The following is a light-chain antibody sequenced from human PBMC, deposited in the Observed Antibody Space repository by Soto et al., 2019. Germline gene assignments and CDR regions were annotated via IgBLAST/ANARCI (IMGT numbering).Light chain of an antibody. V-gene: IGLV2-14*01. CDR1: GSDIGDYKY. CDR3: RSYRSSNPPYV. CDR2: EVS. Sequence: QSALTQPASVSGSPGQSITISCTGTGSDIGDYKYVSWYQQHPGKAPKLMIYEVSNRPSGVSNRFSGSKSGNTASLTISGLQADDEADYYCRSYRSSNPPYVFGTGTQLTVL. J-gene: IGLJ1*01.